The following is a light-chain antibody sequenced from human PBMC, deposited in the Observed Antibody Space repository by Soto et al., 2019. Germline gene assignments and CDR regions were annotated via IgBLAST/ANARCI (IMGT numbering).Light chain of an antibody. CDR3: QYYDRNSPVV. J-gene: IGLJ3*02. Sequence: NFMLTQPHSVSESPGKTVAISCTRSSGSIAASYVRWFQQRPGSAPTILIYDDTERPSGVPGRFSGSIDRSSNSASLTITGLKTEDEADYCCQYYDRNSPVVFGGGTKVTVL. CDR1: SGSIAASY. V-gene: IGLV6-57*04. CDR2: DDT.